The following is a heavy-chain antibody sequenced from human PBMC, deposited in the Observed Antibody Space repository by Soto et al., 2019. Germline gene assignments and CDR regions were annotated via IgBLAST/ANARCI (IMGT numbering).Heavy chain of an antibody. CDR1: GGSFSGYY. D-gene: IGHD6-19*01. Sequence: PSETLSLTCAVYGGSFSGYYWSWIRQPPGKGLEWIGEINHSGSTNYNPSLKSRVTISVDTSKNQFSLKLRSVTAADTAVYYCARCVGSSSGWYNWFDPWGQGTLVTVSS. CDR3: ARCVGSSSGWYNWFDP. J-gene: IGHJ5*02. V-gene: IGHV4-34*01. CDR2: INHSGST.